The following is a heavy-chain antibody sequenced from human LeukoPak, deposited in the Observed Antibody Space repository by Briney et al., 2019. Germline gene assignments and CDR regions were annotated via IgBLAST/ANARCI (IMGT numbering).Heavy chain of an antibody. J-gene: IGHJ3*02. CDR1: GGSFSGYY. D-gene: IGHD3-10*01. CDR2: IDHSGST. CDR3: ARGRRIFGGLGAFDI. Sequence: SETLFLTCAVYGGSFSGYYWSWIRQPPGKGLEWIGEIDHSGSTNYNPSLKSRVTISVDTSKNQFSLKLSSVTAADTAVYYCARGRRIFGGLGAFDIWGQGTMVTVSS. V-gene: IGHV4-34*01.